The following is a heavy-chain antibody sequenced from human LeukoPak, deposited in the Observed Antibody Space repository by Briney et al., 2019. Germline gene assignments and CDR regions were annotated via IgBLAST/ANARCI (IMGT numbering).Heavy chain of an antibody. D-gene: IGHD6-6*01. J-gene: IGHJ5*02. V-gene: IGHV4-39*07. CDR2: IYYSGNT. Sequence: PSETLSLTCTVSGGSISSSGSYWGWIRQPPGKGLEWIGSIYYSGNTYNPSLKSRVTISVDTSKNQFSLNLTSVNAADTAVYYCARVMAARREDLNWFDPWGQGTLVTVPS. CDR3: ARVMAARREDLNWFDP. CDR1: GGSISSSGSY.